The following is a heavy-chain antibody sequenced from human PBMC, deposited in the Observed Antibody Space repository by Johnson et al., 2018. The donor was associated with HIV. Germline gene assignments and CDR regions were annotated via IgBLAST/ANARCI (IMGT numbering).Heavy chain of an antibody. CDR3: ARLRGAFDI. V-gene: IGHV3-30*04. J-gene: IGHJ3*02. CDR1: GFTFSSYA. Sequence: QVQLVESGGGVVQPGRSLRLSCAASGFTFSSYAMHWVRQAPGKGLEWVAAISYDGSNKDYADSVKGRFTISRDNSKNTLYLQMTSLRAEDTAVYYCARLRGAFDIWGQGTMVTVSS. CDR2: ISYDGSNK.